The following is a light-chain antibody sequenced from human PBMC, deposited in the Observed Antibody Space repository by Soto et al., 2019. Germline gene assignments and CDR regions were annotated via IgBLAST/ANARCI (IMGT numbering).Light chain of an antibody. CDR1: RDINRW. Sequence: DIQMTQSPSTLPASVGDRVTITCRASRDINRWLAWYQQKPGKAPKILIYNADTLESGVPSRFSGSGYGTEFILTISSLQPDDFATYYCQQFSLYWAFGQGTKVDIK. V-gene: IGKV1-5*01. CDR3: QQFSLYWA. CDR2: NAD. J-gene: IGKJ1*01.